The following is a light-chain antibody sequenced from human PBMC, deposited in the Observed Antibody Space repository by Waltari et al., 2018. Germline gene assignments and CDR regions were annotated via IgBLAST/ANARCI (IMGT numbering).Light chain of an antibody. V-gene: IGLV2-11*01. CDR3: RSYGDSNTFGL. CDR1: SSDIGGYNY. Sequence: QTALTQSPSVSGSPGQSVTISCTGTSSDIGGYNYVSWYQQHPGKAPKLMIYDVNKRPSGVSDRFSGSKSGNTASLTISGLQAEDEADYFCRSYGDSNTFGLFGGGTRLTVL. CDR2: DVN. J-gene: IGLJ2*01.